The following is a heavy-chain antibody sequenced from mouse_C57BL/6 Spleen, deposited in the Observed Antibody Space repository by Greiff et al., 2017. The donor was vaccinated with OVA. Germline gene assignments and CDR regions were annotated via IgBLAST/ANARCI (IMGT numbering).Heavy chain of an antibody. D-gene: IGHD2-3*01. V-gene: IGHV1-52*01. CDR3: AREGGYYSPWFAY. CDR1: GYTFTSYW. J-gene: IGHJ3*01. Sequence: QVQLQQPGAELVRPGSSVKLSCKASGYTFTSYWMHWVKQRPIQGLEWIGNIDPSDSETHYNQKFKDKATLTVDKSSSTAYMQLSSLTSEDSAVYYCAREGGYYSPWFAYWGQGTLVTVSA. CDR2: IDPSDSET.